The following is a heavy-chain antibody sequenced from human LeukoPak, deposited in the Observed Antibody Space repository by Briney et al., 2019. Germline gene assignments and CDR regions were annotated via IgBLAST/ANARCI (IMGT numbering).Heavy chain of an antibody. CDR3: ARHSRPSLFDY. CDR2: IYYSGST. CDR1: GGSISSYY. Sequence: SETLSLTCTVSGGSISSYYWSWIRQPPGKGLEWIGYIYYSGSTNYNPSLKSRVTISVDTFKNQFSLKLSSVTAADTAVYYCARHSRPSLFDYWGQGTLVTVSS. D-gene: IGHD2/OR15-2a*01. J-gene: IGHJ4*02. V-gene: IGHV4-59*01.